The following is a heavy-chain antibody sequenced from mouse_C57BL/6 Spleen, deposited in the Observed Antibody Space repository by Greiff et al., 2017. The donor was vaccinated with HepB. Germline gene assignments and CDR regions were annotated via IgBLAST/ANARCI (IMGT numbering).Heavy chain of an antibody. Sequence: QVQLQQPGAELVRPGSSVKLSCKASGYTFTSYWMDWVKQRPGQGLEWIGNIYPSDSETHYNQKFKDKAILTVDKSSSTAYMQLSSLTSEDSAVYYCARNYGSGYFDVWGTGTTVTVSS. J-gene: IGHJ1*03. D-gene: IGHD1-1*01. CDR2: IYPSDSET. CDR1: GYTFTSYW. CDR3: ARNYGSGYFDV. V-gene: IGHV1-61*01.